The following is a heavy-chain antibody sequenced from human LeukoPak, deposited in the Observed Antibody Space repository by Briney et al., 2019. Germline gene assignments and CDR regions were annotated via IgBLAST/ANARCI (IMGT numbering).Heavy chain of an antibody. J-gene: IGHJ4*02. CDR1: SGSIYSGDYY. Sequence: SVTLSLTCTVSSGSIYSGDYYWSWIRQPPGKGLEWIWYIYYSGSTYYNPSLKSRVTISVDTSKNQFSMKLSSVTAADTAVYYCASGAYCGGDCYSGSDYWGQGTLVTVSS. D-gene: IGHD2-21*02. V-gene: IGHV4-30-4*01. CDR2: IYYSGST. CDR3: ASGAYCGGDCYSGSDY.